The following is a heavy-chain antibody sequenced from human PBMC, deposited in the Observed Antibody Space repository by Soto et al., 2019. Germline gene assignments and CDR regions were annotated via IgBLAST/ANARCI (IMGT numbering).Heavy chain of an antibody. J-gene: IGHJ6*02. CDR1: GGTFSSYA. Sequence: VASVKVSCKASGGTFSSYAISWVRQAPGQGLEWMGGIIPIFGTANYAQKFQGRVTITADESTSTAYMELSSLRSEDTAVYYCARDCSSTSCYSTRTGVRGPYYGTFDYYGMDVWGQGTTVTVSS. V-gene: IGHV1-69*13. CDR2: IIPIFGTA. D-gene: IGHD2-2*01. CDR3: ARDCSSTSCYSTRTGVRGPYYGTFDYYGMDV.